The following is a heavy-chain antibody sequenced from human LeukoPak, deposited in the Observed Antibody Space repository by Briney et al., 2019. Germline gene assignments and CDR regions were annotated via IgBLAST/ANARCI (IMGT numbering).Heavy chain of an antibody. CDR1: GFTFSDYA. D-gene: IGHD3-22*01. J-gene: IGHJ4*02. Sequence: GGSLRLSCPVSGFTFSDYAMTWVRQAPGKGLEWVSGIFAGGGAALYADSVRGRFTIFRDDSKSTLFLQMHSLRAEDTAIYYCAKNYYDRRGPYSWVFDYWGQGTLVTVSS. CDR2: IFAGGGAA. V-gene: IGHV3-23*01. CDR3: AKNYYDRRGPYSWVFDY.